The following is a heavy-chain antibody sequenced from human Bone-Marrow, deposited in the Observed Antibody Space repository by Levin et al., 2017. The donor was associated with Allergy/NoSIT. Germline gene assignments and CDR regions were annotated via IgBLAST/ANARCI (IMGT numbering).Heavy chain of an antibody. D-gene: IGHD6-19*01. CDR1: GFTFSDHY. CDR3: SRGPHQSGAGTLDY. Sequence: TGGSLRLSCAASGFTFSDHYMEWVRQAPGKGLEWVGRIRNKADAYTTAYAASVKGRFTISRDDSKNSVYLQMNSLTTEDTAVYYCSRGPHQSGAGTLDYWGQGTLVTVSS. CDR2: IRNKADAYTT. J-gene: IGHJ4*02. V-gene: IGHV3-72*01.